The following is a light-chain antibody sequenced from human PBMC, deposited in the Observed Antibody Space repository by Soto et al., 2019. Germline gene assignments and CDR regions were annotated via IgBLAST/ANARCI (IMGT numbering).Light chain of an antibody. J-gene: IGLJ2*01. CDR1: SGHSNYA. V-gene: IGLV4-69*01. CDR3: QTWGSGIVV. CDR2: LNSDGSH. Sequence: QLVLTQSPSASASLGASVKLTCTLSSGHSNYAIAWHQQQSEKGPRYLMKLNSDGSHSKGDGIPDRFSGSSSGAERYLTISSLQSEDEADYYCQTWGSGIVVFGGATNITVL.